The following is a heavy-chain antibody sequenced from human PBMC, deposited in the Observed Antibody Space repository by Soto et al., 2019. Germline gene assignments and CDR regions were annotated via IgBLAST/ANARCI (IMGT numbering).Heavy chain of an antibody. CDR3: VQGPQAPYYDLWSGYANYGMDV. Sequence: GGSLRLSCSASGFTFSSYAMHWVRQAPGKGLEYVSAISSNGGSTYYADSVKGRFTISRDNSKNTLYLQMSSLRAEDTAVYYCVQGPQAPYYDLWSGYANYGMDVWGQGTTVKVSS. D-gene: IGHD3-3*01. V-gene: IGHV3-64D*06. CDR2: ISSNGGST. J-gene: IGHJ6*02. CDR1: GFTFSSYA.